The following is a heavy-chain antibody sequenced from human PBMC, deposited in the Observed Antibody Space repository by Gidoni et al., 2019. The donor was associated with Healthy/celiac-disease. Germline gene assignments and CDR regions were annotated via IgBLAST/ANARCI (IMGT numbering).Heavy chain of an antibody. V-gene: IGHV3-21*01. J-gene: IGHJ4*02. CDR3: ARDNGSGWYVAYDY. CDR2: ISSSSSYI. CDR1: GFTFSSYS. D-gene: IGHD6-19*01. Sequence: EVQLVESGGGLVKPGGSLRLSCAASGFTFSSYSMNWVRQAPGKGLEWVSSISSSSSYIYYADSVKGRFTISRDNAKNSLYLQMNSLRAEDTAVYYCARDNGSGWYVAYDYWGQGTLVTVSS.